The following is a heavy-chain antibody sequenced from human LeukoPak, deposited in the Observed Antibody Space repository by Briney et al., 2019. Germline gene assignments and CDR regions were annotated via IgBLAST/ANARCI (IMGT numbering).Heavy chain of an antibody. J-gene: IGHJ4*02. CDR3: ARDGGTMVRGVKVPANYFDY. V-gene: IGHV3-53*04. Sequence: GGSLRLSCAAYGFTVSSNYMSWVRQAPGKGLEWVSVIYSGGSTYYADSVKGRFTISRHNSKNTLYLQMNSVRAEDTAVYYCARDGGTMVRGVKVPANYFDYWGQGTLVTVSS. CDR2: IYSGGST. CDR1: GFTVSSNY. D-gene: IGHD3-10*01.